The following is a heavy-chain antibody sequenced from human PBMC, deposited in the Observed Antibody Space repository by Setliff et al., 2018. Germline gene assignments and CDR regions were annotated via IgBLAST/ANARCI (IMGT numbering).Heavy chain of an antibody. V-gene: IGHV1-69*05. Sequence: GASVKVSCKASGDSFSNYAISWVRQAPGQGLEWMGGLIPMFGTPGYAQKFQDRVTITTDESTSTAYMELNSLTSEDTAVYYCARAPLESGYNYGQGHYFDYWGQGTLVTVSS. D-gene: IGHD5-18*01. J-gene: IGHJ4*02. CDR3: ARAPLESGYNYGQGHYFDY. CDR2: LIPMFGTP. CDR1: GDSFSNYA.